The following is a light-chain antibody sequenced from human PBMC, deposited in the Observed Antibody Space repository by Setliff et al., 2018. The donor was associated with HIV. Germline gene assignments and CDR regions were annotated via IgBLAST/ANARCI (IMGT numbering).Light chain of an antibody. CDR3: ISYRSSSSRYV. J-gene: IGLJ1*01. CDR2: DVR. V-gene: IGLV2-14*03. Sequence: QSVLTQPASVSGSPGQSITISCTGTGDDIGGYNYVSWYQQHPGKAPKLIIYDVRDRPSGVSNRFSGSKSGTTASLTISGLQAEDEGNYYCISYRSSSSRYVFGTGTKVTVL. CDR1: GDDIGGYNY.